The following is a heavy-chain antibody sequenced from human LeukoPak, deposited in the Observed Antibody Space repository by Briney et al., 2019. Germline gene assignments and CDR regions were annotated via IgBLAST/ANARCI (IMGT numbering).Heavy chain of an antibody. CDR1: GFTFSTYW. V-gene: IGHV4-4*02. J-gene: IGHJ4*02. Sequence: GSLRLSCVASGFTFSTYWMSWVRQPPGKGLEWIGEIYHSGSTNYNPSLKSRVTISVDKSKNQFSLKLSSVTAADTAVYYCATRDSGYGGGDYWGQGTLVTVSS. CDR3: ATRDSGYGGGDY. D-gene: IGHD5-12*01. CDR2: IYHSGST.